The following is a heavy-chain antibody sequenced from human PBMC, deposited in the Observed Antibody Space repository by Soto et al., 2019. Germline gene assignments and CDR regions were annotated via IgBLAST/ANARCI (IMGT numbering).Heavy chain of an antibody. CDR2: IYWDDDK. CDR1: GFSLSTSGVG. Sequence: QITLKESGPTLVKPTQTLTLTCTFSGFSLSTSGVGVGWIRQPPGKALEWLALIYWDDDKRYSPSLTSRLTITKDTSKNQVVLTMTNMDPVDTAKYDCAHVLVVVANYGMDVWGQGTTVNVAS. D-gene: IGHD2-15*01. J-gene: IGHJ6*02. V-gene: IGHV2-5*02. CDR3: AHVLVVVANYGMDV.